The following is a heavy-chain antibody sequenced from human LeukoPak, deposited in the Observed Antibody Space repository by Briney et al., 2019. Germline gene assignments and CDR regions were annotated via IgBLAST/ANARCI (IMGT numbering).Heavy chain of an antibody. CDR3: ARDRGVEMATITWSYFDY. CDR2: IIPIFGTA. V-gene: IGHV1-69*05. J-gene: IGHJ4*02. Sequence: ASVKVSCKASGYTFTSYDINWVRQATGQGLEWMGGIIPIFGTANYAQKFQGRVTITTDEPTSTAYMELSSLRSEDTAVYYCARDRGVEMATITWSYFDYWGQGTLVTVSS. CDR1: GYTFTSYD. D-gene: IGHD5-24*01.